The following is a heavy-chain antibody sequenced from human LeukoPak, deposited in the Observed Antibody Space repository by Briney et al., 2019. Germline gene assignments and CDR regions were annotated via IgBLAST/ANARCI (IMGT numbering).Heavy chain of an antibody. CDR2: ISAYNGNT. V-gene: IGHV1-18*01. CDR1: GYTFTSYA. Sequence: ASVKVSCKASGYTFTSYAMNWVRQAPGQGLEWMGWISAYNGNTNYAQKLQGRVTMTTDTSTSTAYMELRSLRSDDTAVYYCARDSITMVRGVMTLRPWTFFDYWGQGTLVTVSS. CDR3: ARDSITMVRGVMTLRPWTFFDY. J-gene: IGHJ4*02. D-gene: IGHD3-10*01.